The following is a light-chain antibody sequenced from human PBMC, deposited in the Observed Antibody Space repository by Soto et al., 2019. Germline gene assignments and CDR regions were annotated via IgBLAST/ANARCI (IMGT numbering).Light chain of an antibody. CDR1: SGSIANNY. J-gene: IGLJ2*01. V-gene: IGLV6-57*04. Sequence: NFMLTQPHSVSESPGKTVTISCTRSSGSIANNYMQWHQQRPGSAPTTVIFENNQRPSGVPDRFSGSTDGSSNSASLTISGLQTEDEADYYCQSYDSSFVVFGGGTKLTVL. CDR2: ENN. CDR3: QSYDSSFVV.